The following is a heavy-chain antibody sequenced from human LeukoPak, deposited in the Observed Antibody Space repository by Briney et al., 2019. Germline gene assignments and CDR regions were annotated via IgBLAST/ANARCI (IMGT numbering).Heavy chain of an antibody. J-gene: IGHJ3*02. Sequence: SVKVSCKASGGTFSSYAISWVRQAPGQGLEWMGGIIPIFGTANYAQKFQGRVTITADESTSTAYMELSSLRSEDTAVYYCARDPPAGTATGGAFDIWGQGTMVTVSS. CDR3: ARDPPAGTATGGAFDI. D-gene: IGHD1-1*01. CDR1: GGTFSSYA. CDR2: IIPIFGTA. V-gene: IGHV1-69*13.